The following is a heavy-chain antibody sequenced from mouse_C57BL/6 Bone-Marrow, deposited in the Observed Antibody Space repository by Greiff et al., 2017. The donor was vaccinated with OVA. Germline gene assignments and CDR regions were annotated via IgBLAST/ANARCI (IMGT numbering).Heavy chain of an antibody. CDR1: GYTFTSYG. V-gene: IGHV1-81*01. CDR3: ARHYYDYDWFAY. Sequence: QVQLQQSGAELARPGASVKLSCKASGYTFTSYGISWVKQRTGQGLEWIGEIYPRSGNTYYNEKFKGKATLTADKSSSTAYMELRSLTSEDSAVYFCARHYYDYDWFAYWGQGTLVTVSA. D-gene: IGHD2-4*01. CDR2: IYPRSGNT. J-gene: IGHJ3*01.